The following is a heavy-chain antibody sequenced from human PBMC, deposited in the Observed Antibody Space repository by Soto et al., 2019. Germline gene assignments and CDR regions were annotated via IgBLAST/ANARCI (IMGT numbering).Heavy chain of an antibody. J-gene: IGHJ5*02. CDR1: GASISKTYYY. D-gene: IGHD6-13*01. CDR2: VFYSGIT. V-gene: IGHV4-39*01. CDR3: ARPDSLSGTGWFDP. Sequence: SETLSLTCSVSGASISKTYYYWGWVRQTPEKGLEWIGTVFYSGITYYNPSLESRVTISIDRSQNQFSLKLTSVTAADTVVYYCARPDSLSGTGWFDPWGRGTLVTVSS.